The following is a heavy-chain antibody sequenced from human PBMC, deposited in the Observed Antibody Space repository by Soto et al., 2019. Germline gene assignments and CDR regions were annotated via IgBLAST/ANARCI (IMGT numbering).Heavy chain of an antibody. CDR2: IYYSGST. CDR3: ARRSLNCSSTSCYSYYYYYMDV. V-gene: IGHV4-39*01. CDR1: GGSISSSSYY. J-gene: IGHJ6*03. D-gene: IGHD2-2*02. Sequence: SETLSLTCTVSGGSISSSSYYWGWIRQPPGKGLEWIGSIYYSGSTYYNPSLKSRVTISVDTSKNQFSLKLSSVTAADTAVYYCARRSLNCSSTSCYSYYYYYMDVWGKGTTVTVSS.